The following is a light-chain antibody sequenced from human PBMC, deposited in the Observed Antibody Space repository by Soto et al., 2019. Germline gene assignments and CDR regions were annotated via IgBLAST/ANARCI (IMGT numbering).Light chain of an antibody. V-gene: IGKV3-20*01. CDR2: GAS. CDR1: QSVSSSY. J-gene: IGKJ4*01. CDR3: QQYGSSPLT. Sequence: EIVLTQSPGTLSLSPGERATLSCRASQSVSSSYLAWYKQKPGQAPRLLIYGASSRATGIPDRLSGSGSGTDFTLTISRLEPEEFPVYYCQQYGSSPLTFGGGTKVEIK.